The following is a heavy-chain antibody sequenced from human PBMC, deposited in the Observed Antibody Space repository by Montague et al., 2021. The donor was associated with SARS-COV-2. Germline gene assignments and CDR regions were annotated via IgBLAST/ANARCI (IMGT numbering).Heavy chain of an antibody. CDR1: GGSISSSSYY. CDR3: AAQSSGGYCSSSSCYVWFDP. J-gene: IGHJ5*02. V-gene: IGHV4-39*01. CDR2: IHYSGST. D-gene: IGHD2-2*01. Sequence: SETLSLTCTVSGGSISSSSYYWGWIRQPPGKGLEWIGSIHYSGSTYYNPSLKSRVTISVDTSKKHFPLKLSSVTAADTAVYFCAAQSSGGYCSSSSCYVWFDPWGQGTLVTASS.